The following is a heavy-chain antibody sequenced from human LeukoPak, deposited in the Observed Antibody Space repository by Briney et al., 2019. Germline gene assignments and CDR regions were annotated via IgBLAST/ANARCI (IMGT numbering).Heavy chain of an antibody. CDR2: TYDRSKWYN. V-gene: IGHV6-1*01. J-gene: IGHJ3*02. CDR3: VRTSYDRRGYIVRAFDI. Sequence: SQTLSRTCAISGDSVCSNSAAWNWVRQSPSRGLEWLGRTYDRSKWYNNYAVSVKSRITINPDTSKNQFSLQLNSVTPEDTAVYYCVRTSYDRRGYIVRAFDIWGQGTIVTVSS. D-gene: IGHD3-22*01. CDR1: GDSVCSNSAA.